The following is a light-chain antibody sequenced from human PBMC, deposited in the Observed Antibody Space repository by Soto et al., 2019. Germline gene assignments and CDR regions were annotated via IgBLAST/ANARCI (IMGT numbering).Light chain of an antibody. CDR1: PGVSSN. Sequence: EIVMTQSPATLSVSPGERAILSCRASPGVSSNLAWYQQKPGPAPRLLIYGASTRATGIPARFSGSVSVTEFTPTISSPQSQDFAGYYCQHYNNWPPRFTFGQWTRLEIK. V-gene: IGKV3-15*01. CDR2: GAS. CDR3: QHYNNWPPRFT. J-gene: IGKJ5*01.